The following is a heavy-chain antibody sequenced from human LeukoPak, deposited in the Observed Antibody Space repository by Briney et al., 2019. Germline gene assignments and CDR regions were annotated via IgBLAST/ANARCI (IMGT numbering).Heavy chain of an antibody. J-gene: IGHJ6*03. D-gene: IGHD2-15*01. CDR1: GFTFSSYA. V-gene: IGHV3-23*01. CDR3: AKDTTAWWYHRAYMDV. Sequence: TGGSLRLSCAASGFTFSSYAMSWVRQAPGGGLEWVSAISGSGDTTYHADSVKGRFTGSRDNSENRLSPQMDSLRAKDTAVYFCAKDTTAWWYHRAYMDVWGKGTTVTVSS. CDR2: ISGSGDTT.